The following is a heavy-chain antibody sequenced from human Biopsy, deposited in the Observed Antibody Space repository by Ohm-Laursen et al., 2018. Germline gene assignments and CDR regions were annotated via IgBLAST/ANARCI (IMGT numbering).Heavy chain of an antibody. D-gene: IGHD3-16*02. Sequence: TLSLTCCVSGGSISSGDHFWGWVRQSPGKGLEWIGYIYDNGDTYYNPSLMSLVSISADTSKNQVSLRLNSVTAADTAVYYCTRVRTFGGVIGGYYFDSWGQGILVTVSS. V-gene: IGHV4-30-4*08. CDR2: IYDNGDT. CDR1: GGSISSGDHF. CDR3: TRVRTFGGVIGGYYFDS. J-gene: IGHJ4*02.